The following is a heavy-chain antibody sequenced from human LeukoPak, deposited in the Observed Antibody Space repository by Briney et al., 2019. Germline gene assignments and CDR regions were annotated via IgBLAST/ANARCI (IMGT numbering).Heavy chain of an antibody. CDR1: GGSISSYY. J-gene: IGHJ6*03. V-gene: IGHV4-59*01. CDR3: ARGGTTVNMAV. CDR2: IYYSGST. D-gene: IGHD4-11*01. Sequence: SETLSLTCTVSGGSISSYYWSWIRQPPGKGLEWIGYIYYSGSTNYSPSLKSRVTISIDTSKNQFSLKLSSVTAADMAVYYCARGGTTVNMAVWGKGTTVTVSS.